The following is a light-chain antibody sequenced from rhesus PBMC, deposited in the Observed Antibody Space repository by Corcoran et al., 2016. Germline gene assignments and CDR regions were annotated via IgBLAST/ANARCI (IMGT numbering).Light chain of an antibody. CDR3: QQRNSYPLT. CDR2: DAS. Sequence: DIQLTQSPSSLSASVGDRVTITCRASQGISSYLAWYQQKLGKAPKLLVYDASNLQSGVPSRFSGSGSGTDFTLTISSLQPEEFAVYYCQQRNSYPLTFGGGTKVEIK. CDR1: QGISSY. J-gene: IGKJ4*01. V-gene: IGKV1-38*01.